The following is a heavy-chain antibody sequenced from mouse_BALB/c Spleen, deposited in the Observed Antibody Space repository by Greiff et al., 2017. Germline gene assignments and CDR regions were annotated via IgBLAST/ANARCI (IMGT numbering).Heavy chain of an antibody. V-gene: IGHV5-12-2*01. J-gene: IGHJ4*01. CDR1: GFTFSSYT. CDR2: ISNGGGST. CDR3: ARNYGNYAMDY. Sequence: EVMLVESGGGLVQPGGSLKLSCAASGFTFSSYTMSWVRQTPEKRLEWVAYISNGGGSTYYPDTVKGRFTISRDNAKNILYLQMSSLRSEDTAMYYCARNYGNYAMDYWGQGTSVTVSS. D-gene: IGHD2-1*01.